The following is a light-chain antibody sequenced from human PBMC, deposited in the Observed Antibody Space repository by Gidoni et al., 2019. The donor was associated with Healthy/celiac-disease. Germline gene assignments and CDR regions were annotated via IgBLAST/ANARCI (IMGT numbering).Light chain of an antibody. Sequence: IPLTPSPSFLSASVGARVTITCRASQGISIYLDWYQQKPGKAPKLLIYAASTLQSGVPSRFSGSGSGTEFTLTISSLQPEDIATYYCQQLNSYPPMTFGQGTRLEVK. V-gene: IGKV1-9*01. J-gene: IGKJ5*01. CDR3: QQLNSYPPMT. CDR1: QGISIY. CDR2: AAS.